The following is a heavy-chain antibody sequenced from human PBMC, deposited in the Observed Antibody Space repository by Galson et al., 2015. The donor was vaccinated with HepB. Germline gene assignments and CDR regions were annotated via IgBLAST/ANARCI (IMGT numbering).Heavy chain of an antibody. CDR2: IGSSGFTT. D-gene: IGHD3-22*01. CDR1: GFTFSEYH. Sequence: SLRLSCAASGFTFSEYHMSWIRQAPGKGPEWVAHIGSSGFTTSYSDSVKGRFAISRDNAKKSLFLQMNSLRAEDTAVYYCARTKTYYFDSSGHYKTTHAFDFWGQGTVVSVSS. J-gene: IGHJ3*01. V-gene: IGHV3-11*01. CDR3: ARTKTYYFDSSGHYKTTHAFDF.